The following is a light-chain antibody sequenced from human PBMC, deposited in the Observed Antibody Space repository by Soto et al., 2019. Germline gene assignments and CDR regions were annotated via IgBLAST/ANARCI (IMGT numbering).Light chain of an antibody. CDR3: QHYGSSRWT. V-gene: IGKV3-20*01. J-gene: IGKJ1*01. Sequence: EIVLTQSPGTLSLSPGERATLSCRASQSVSSTYLAWYQQNPGQAPRLLIYGASSRATGIPDRFSGSGSGTDFTLTISRLEPEDFAVYYCQHYGSSRWTFGQGTRVDI. CDR2: GAS. CDR1: QSVSSTY.